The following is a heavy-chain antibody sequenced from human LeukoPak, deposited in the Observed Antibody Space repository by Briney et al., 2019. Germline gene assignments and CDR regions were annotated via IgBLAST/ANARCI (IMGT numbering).Heavy chain of an antibody. CDR3: ATTHYDNSRYFYDY. J-gene: IGHJ4*02. CDR1: GFTFSSYE. D-gene: IGHD3-22*01. CDR2: ISSSGSTI. Sequence: GGSLRLFCAASGFTFSSYEMNWFSQAPGKGLEWVSYISSSGSTIYYADSVKGRFTISRANAKNSLYLQMNSLRAEDTAVYYFATTHYDNSRYFYDYCGQLTLVTVSS. V-gene: IGHV3-48*03.